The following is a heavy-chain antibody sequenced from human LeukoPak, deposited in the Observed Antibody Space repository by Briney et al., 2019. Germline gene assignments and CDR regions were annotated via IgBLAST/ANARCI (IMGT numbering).Heavy chain of an antibody. J-gene: IGHJ4*02. CDR2: LSNSGNT. V-gene: IGHV4-39*01. CDR3: VRWTAGTTEDS. CDR1: GGSLSNRSHY. D-gene: IGHD1-1*01. Sequence: SETLSLICTVSGGSLSNRSHYWGWIRQPPGQGLEWIGSLSNSGNTYYNPSLKSRVTISVDTSKNEFSLKLSSVTAADTAVYYCVRWTAGTTEDSWGQGTLVTVSS.